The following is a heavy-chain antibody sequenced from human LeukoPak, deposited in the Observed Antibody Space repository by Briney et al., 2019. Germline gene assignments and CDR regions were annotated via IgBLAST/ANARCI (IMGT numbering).Heavy chain of an antibody. J-gene: IGHJ4*02. D-gene: IGHD4-11*01. Sequence: ASVKVSCKTSGYTFTDYYIHWVRQAPGQGLEWMGWINPNSGETNSAQKFQGRVTMTGDTAIRTAYMALSRLTSDDTAVYYCATDRGYSNTERGFDYWGQGTLVTVSS. V-gene: IGHV1-2*02. CDR3: ATDRGYSNTERGFDY. CDR1: GYTFTDYY. CDR2: INPNSGET.